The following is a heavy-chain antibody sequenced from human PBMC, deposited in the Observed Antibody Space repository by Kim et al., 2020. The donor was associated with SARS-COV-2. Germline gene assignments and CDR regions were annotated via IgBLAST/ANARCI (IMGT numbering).Heavy chain of an antibody. CDR3: ARELKIDPSSPRQYDALDM. V-gene: IGHV3-74*01. CDR1: EFTFSNYW. CDR2: IKSDGSSK. Sequence: GGSLRLSCAASEFTFSNYWMHWVRQMPGQGLAWVSRIKSDGSSKDYADSVKGRFRITRDNAWNKMYLEMNGLRVEDTAVYYCARELKIDPSSPRQYDALDMWGQGTMVAVSS. J-gene: IGHJ3*02. D-gene: IGHD4-4*01.